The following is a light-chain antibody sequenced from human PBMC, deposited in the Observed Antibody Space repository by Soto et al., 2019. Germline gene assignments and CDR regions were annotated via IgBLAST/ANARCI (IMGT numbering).Light chain of an antibody. V-gene: IGKV3-11*01. Sequence: IVLTQSPGTLSLSPWERATLSSRASQSVSSYLAWYQQKPGQAPRLLIYDASNRATGIPARFSGSGSGTDFTLTISSLEPEDFAVYYCQQRSNWPVTFGQGTRLEIK. CDR1: QSVSSY. J-gene: IGKJ5*01. CDR2: DAS. CDR3: QQRSNWPVT.